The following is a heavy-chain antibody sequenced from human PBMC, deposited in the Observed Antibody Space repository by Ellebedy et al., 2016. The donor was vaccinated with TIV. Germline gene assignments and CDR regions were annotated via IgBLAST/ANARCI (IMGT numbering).Heavy chain of an antibody. CDR1: GGSISSGDYY. V-gene: IGHV4-30-4*01. CDR2: IYYSGST. Sequence: SETLSLTXTVSGGSISSGDYYWSWIRQPPGKGLEWIGYIYYSGSTYYNPSLKSRVTISVDTSKNQFSLKLSSVTAADTAVYYCAGAIRGYDPFDYWGQGTLVTVSS. D-gene: IGHD5-12*01. J-gene: IGHJ4*02. CDR3: AGAIRGYDPFDY.